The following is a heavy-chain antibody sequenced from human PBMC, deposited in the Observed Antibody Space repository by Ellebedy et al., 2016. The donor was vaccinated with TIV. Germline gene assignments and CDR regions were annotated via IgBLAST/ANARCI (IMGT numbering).Heavy chain of an antibody. J-gene: IGHJ4*02. CDR2: IIPIFGTA. CDR3: ARGDHGGTGPYYFDY. D-gene: IGHD1-1*01. CDR1: GGTFSSYA. Sequence: SVKVSCXASGGTFSSYAISWVRQAPGQGLEWMGGIIPIFGTANYAQKFQGRVTMTRDTSTSTVYMELSSLRSEDTAVYYCARGDHGGTGPYYFDYWGQGTLVTVSS. V-gene: IGHV1-69*05.